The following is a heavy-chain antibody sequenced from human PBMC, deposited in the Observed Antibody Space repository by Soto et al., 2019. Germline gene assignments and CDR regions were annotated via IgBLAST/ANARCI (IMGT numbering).Heavy chain of an antibody. CDR1: GYTFASNG. Sequence: DSVKVSCKASGYTFASNGISWVRQAPGQGREWIGWISANKGNTNYAQNLQGRVTLTSDTSTDTVYMEMRSLRSDDTAVYYCARERAHGLDICG. CDR2: ISANKGNT. J-gene: IGHJ3*02. V-gene: IGHV1-18*01. CDR3: ARERAHGLDI.